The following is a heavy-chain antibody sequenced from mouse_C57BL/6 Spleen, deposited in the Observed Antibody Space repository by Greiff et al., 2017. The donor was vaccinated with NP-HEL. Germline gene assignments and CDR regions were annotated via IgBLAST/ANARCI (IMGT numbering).Heavy chain of an antibody. CDR3: AINPLYDYDGYYYAMDY. V-gene: IGHV1-74*01. CDR1: GYTFTSYW. D-gene: IGHD2-4*01. Sequence: QVQLKQPGAELVKPGASVKVSCKASGYTFTSYWMHWVKQRPGQGLEWIGRIHPSDSDTNYNQKFKGKATLTVDKSSSTAYMQLSSLTSEDSAVYYCAINPLYDYDGYYYAMDYWGQGTSVTVSS. J-gene: IGHJ4*01. CDR2: IHPSDSDT.